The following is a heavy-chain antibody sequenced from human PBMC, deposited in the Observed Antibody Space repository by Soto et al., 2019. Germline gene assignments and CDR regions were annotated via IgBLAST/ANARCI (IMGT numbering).Heavy chain of an antibody. J-gene: IGHJ4*02. CDR1: GFSFSAYA. CDR3: AKDRFSGDNHIDY. CDR2: IRPSAMTT. D-gene: IGHD4-17*01. V-gene: IGHV3-23*01. Sequence: GGSLRLSCAASGFSFSAYAMSWVRQAPGKGLEWVSSIRPSAMTTYYTDSVKGRFTISRDNSKNTLYLQMNSLRAEDTAVYYCAKDRFSGDNHIDYWGQGTLVTVSS.